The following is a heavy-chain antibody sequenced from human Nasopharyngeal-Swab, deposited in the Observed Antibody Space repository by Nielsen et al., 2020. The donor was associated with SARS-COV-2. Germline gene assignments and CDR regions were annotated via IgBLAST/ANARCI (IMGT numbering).Heavy chain of an antibody. CDR3: AHRRIAAFSFVY. J-gene: IGHJ4*02. Sequence: SGPTLVKPTETLTLTCTVSGFSLSNRRMGVTWIRQPPGKALQWLADIFSSDATSFNPSLKSRVTISKDTSKNQVVLTMTNMDPVDTATYYCAHRRIAAFSFVYWGQGTLVTVSS. V-gene: IGHV2-26*01. D-gene: IGHD6-25*01. CDR2: IFSSDAT. CDR1: GFSLSNRRMG.